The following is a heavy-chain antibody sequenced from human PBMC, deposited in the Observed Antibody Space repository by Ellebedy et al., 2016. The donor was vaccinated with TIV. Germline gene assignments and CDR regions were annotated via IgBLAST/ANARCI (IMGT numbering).Heavy chain of an antibody. J-gene: IGHJ4*02. Sequence: PGGSLRLSCAASGFTVSSNYMSWVRQAPGKGLEWVSVIYSGGSTYYADSVKGRFTISRDNSKNTLYLQMNSLRAEDTAVYYCARGTYSGYHLWAFDYWGQGTLVTVSS. CDR3: ARGTYSGYHLWAFDY. V-gene: IGHV3-53*01. CDR1: GFTVSSNY. CDR2: IYSGGST. D-gene: IGHD5-12*01.